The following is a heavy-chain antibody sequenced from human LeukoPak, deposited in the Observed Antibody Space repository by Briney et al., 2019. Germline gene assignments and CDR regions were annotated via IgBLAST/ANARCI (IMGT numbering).Heavy chain of an antibody. V-gene: IGHV5-51*01. D-gene: IGHD3-22*01. Sequence: AGSLQISCKGSGYSFTSYWISWVRQLPGKGLQWMGIIYPGDSDTRYSPSFQGQVTISADKSISTAYLQWSSVKASDTAMYYCARYSSGSSQDFWGQGTLVTVSS. CDR2: IYPGDSDT. J-gene: IGHJ4*02. CDR3: ARYSSGSSQDF. CDR1: GYSFTSYW.